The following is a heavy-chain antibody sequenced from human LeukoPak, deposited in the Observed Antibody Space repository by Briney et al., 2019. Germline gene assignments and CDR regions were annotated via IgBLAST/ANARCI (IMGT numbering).Heavy chain of an antibody. V-gene: IGHV1-2*02. D-gene: IGHD3-22*01. J-gene: IGHJ4*02. Sequence: VASVKVSCKASGYTFTSYYMHWVRQAPGQGLEWMGIINPSGGSTNYAQKFQGRVTMTRDTSISTAYMELSRLRSDDTAVYYCAREGSSGYYSRGCWGQGTLVTVSS. CDR3: AREGSSGYYSRGC. CDR2: INPSGGST. CDR1: GYTFTSYY.